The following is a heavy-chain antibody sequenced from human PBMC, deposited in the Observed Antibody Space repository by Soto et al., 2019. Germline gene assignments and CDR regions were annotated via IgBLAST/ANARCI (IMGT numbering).Heavy chain of an antibody. CDR3: AKDVRDIAMDKNDY. V-gene: IGHV3-23*01. Sequence: EVQLLESGGGLVQPGGSLRLSCAASGFTFSSYAMSWVRQAPGKGLEWVSAISGSGGSTYYADSVKGRFTSSRDNSKNTLYLQMNNLRAEETAVYYCAKDVRDIAMDKNDYWGQGTLVTVSS. CDR2: ISGSGGST. D-gene: IGHD5-18*01. CDR1: GFTFSSYA. J-gene: IGHJ4*02.